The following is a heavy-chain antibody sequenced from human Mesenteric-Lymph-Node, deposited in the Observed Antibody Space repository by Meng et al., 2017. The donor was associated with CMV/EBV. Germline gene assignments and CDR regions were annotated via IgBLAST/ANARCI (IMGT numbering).Heavy chain of an antibody. Sequence: ASVKVSCKASGYIFSGYYMYWLRQAPGLGLELVGWINPNSGVTNYAQNFQGRVTMTRDTSISTVYMELSRLRSDDTALYFCARDRSLVGNYGSLGSWGQGTLVTVSS. CDR3: ARDRSLVGNYGSLGS. V-gene: IGHV1-2*02. CDR1: GYIFSGYY. J-gene: IGHJ5*02. D-gene: IGHD3-10*01. CDR2: INPNSGVT.